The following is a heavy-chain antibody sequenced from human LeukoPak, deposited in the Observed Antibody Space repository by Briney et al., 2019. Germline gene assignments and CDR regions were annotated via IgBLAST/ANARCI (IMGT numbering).Heavy chain of an antibody. CDR1: GGSISSYY. CDR3: ARGGYCSSTSCYGDAFDI. V-gene: IGHV4-4*07. D-gene: IGHD2-2*01. Sequence: PSETLSLTCTVSGGSISSYYLSWIRQPAGKGLEWIGRIYTSGSTNYNPSLKSRVTMSVDTSKNQFSLKLSSVTAADTAVYYCARGGYCSSTSCYGDAFDIWGQGTMVTVSS. CDR2: IYTSGST. J-gene: IGHJ3*02.